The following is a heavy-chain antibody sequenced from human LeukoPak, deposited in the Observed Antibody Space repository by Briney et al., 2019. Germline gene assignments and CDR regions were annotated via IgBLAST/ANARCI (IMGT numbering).Heavy chain of an antibody. CDR3: ARGYYDSSGYYPYFDY. D-gene: IGHD3-22*01. Sequence: PSETLSLTCTVSGGSISSCYWSWIRQPPGKGLEWIGYFYYSGSTNYNPSLKSRVTISVDTSKNQCSLKLSSVTAADTAVYYCARGYYDSSGYYPYFDYWGQGTLVTVSS. CDR2: FYYSGST. CDR1: GGSISSCY. J-gene: IGHJ4*02. V-gene: IGHV4-59*01.